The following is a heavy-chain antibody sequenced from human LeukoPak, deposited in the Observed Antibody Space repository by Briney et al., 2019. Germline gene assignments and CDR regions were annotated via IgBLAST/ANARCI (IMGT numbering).Heavy chain of an antibody. CDR3: AGSGLIWGY. V-gene: IGHV4-38-2*02. CDR1: GYSISSGYY. D-gene: IGHD3-10*01. Sequence: SETLSLTCTVSGYSISSGYYWGWIRQPPGKGLEWIGSIYHSGSTYYNPSLKSRVTISVDTSKNQFSLKLSSVTAADTAVYYCAGSGLIWGYWGQGTLVTVSS. J-gene: IGHJ4*02. CDR2: IYHSGST.